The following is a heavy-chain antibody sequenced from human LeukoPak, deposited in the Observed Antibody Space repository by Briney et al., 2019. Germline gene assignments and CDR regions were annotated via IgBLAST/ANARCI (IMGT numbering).Heavy chain of an antibody. CDR2: IRYDGSNK. Sequence: PGGSLRLSCAASGFTFSSCGMHWVRQAPGKGLEWVAFIRYDGSNKYYADSVKGRFTISRDNSKNTLYLQMNSLRAEDTAVYYCANLGGVVVPAAINNWFDPWGQGTLVTVSS. CDR1: GFTFSSCG. J-gene: IGHJ5*02. V-gene: IGHV3-30*02. CDR3: ANLGGVVVPAAINNWFDP. D-gene: IGHD2-2*01.